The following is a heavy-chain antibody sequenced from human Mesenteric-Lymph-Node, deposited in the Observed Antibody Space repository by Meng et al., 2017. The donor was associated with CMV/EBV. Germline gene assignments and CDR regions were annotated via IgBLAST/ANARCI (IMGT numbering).Heavy chain of an antibody. J-gene: IGHJ3*02. D-gene: IGHD4-17*01. CDR2: ISSSGSTI. CDR1: GFTFSSYE. CDR3: ARDQLRADAFDI. Sequence: GGSLRLSCAASGFTFSSYEMNWVRQAPGKGLEWVSYISSSGSTIYYADSVKGRFTISRDNAKNSLYLQMNSLRAEDTAVYYCARDQLRADAFDIWGQGTMVTVSS. V-gene: IGHV3-48*03.